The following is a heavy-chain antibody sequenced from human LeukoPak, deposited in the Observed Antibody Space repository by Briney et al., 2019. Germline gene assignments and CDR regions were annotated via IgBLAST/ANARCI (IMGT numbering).Heavy chain of an antibody. J-gene: IGHJ4*02. Sequence: PGGSLRLSCAASGFTFSSYSMNWVRQAPGRGLEWVSYISSSSSTIYYADSVKGRFTISRGNAKNSLYLQMNRLRAEDTAVYYCASMAPSEGMLSSWRFDYWGQGTLVTVSS. D-gene: IGHD6-13*01. V-gene: IGHV3-48*04. CDR3: ASMAPSEGMLSSWRFDY. CDR1: GFTFSSYS. CDR2: ISSSSSTI.